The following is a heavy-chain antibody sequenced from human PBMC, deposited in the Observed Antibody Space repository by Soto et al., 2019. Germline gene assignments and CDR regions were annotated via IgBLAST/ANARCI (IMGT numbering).Heavy chain of an antibody. D-gene: IGHD3-10*01. J-gene: IGHJ6*03. V-gene: IGHV1-69*02. CDR1: GGSFISYI. Sequence: GASVKVSCKASGGSFISYIFTWVRQAPGQGLEWMGRSIPIQGRADYALKFQDRVTITADRSTQTVYMELRSLRPEDTALYYCAERLVSEVPASMDVWGKGTTVTVSS. CDR3: AERLVSEVPASMDV. CDR2: SIPIQGRA.